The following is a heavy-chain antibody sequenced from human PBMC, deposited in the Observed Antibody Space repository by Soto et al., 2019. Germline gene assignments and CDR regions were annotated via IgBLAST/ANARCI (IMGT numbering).Heavy chain of an antibody. V-gene: IGHV4-31*11. CDR1: GGSISSGGYY. Sequence: SETLSLTCAVSGGSISSGGYYWSWIRQHPGKGLEWIGYIYYSGSTYYKPSLKSRVTISVDTSKNQFSLKLSSVTAADTAVYYCARGPRRGTIRYFDWFLDWGQGTLVTVSS. D-gene: IGHD3-9*01. J-gene: IGHJ5*02. CDR3: ARGPRRGTIRYFDWFLD. CDR2: IYYSGST.